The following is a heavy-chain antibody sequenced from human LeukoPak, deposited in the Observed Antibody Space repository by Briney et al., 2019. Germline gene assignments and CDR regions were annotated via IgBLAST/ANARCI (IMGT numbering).Heavy chain of an antibody. CDR3: ARNYKVARLVGRTYYYYGMDV. D-gene: IGHD3-10*01. Sequence: ASVKVSCMASGYTFTSYYMHWVRQAPGQGLEWMGIINPSGGSTSYAQKFQGRVTMTRDTSTSTVYMELSSLRSEDTAVYYCARNYKVARLVGRTYYYYGMDVWGKGTTVTVSS. CDR2: INPSGGST. CDR1: GYTFTSYY. V-gene: IGHV1-46*01. J-gene: IGHJ6*04.